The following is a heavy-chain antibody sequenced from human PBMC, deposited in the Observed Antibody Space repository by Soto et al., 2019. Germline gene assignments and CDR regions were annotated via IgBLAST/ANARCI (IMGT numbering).Heavy chain of an antibody. Sequence: EVQLLESGGGSVQPGGSLRLSCAASGFTFSSYGLSWVRQAPGKGLEWVSAISGSGGSTYYADSVKGRFTSSRDNSKNTLYLQMNSLRAEDTAVYYCEKSTGYCSTTSCYYGMDVWGQGTTVTVSS. CDR2: ISGSGGST. D-gene: IGHD2-2*01. V-gene: IGHV3-23*01. CDR1: GFTFSSYG. CDR3: EKSTGYCSTTSCYYGMDV. J-gene: IGHJ6*02.